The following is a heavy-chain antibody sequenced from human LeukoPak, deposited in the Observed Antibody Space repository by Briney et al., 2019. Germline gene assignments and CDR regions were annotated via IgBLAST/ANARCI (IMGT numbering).Heavy chain of an antibody. V-gene: IGHV3-7*01. D-gene: IGHD6-6*01. Sequence: GGSLRLSCAASGFTFSSNWRSWVGQAPGKGREWVANIKQDGSEKYYVDSVKGRFTISRDNAKNSLYLQMNSLRAEDTAVYYCAREYSSSASFDYWGQGTLVTVSS. CDR2: IKQDGSEK. CDR1: GFTFSSNW. CDR3: AREYSSSASFDY. J-gene: IGHJ4*02.